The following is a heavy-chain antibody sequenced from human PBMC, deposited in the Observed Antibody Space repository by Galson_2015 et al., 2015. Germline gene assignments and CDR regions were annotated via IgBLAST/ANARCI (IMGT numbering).Heavy chain of an antibody. D-gene: IGHD3-3*01. Sequence: SLRLSCAASGFTFSDYYMSWIRQAPGKGLEWVSYISSSGSTIYYADSVKGRFTISRDNAKNSLYLQMNSLRAEDTAVYYCASPPYYDFWSSYYPDAFDIWGQGTMVTVSS. V-gene: IGHV3-11*01. CDR2: ISSSGSTI. J-gene: IGHJ3*02. CDR3: ASPPYYDFWSSYYPDAFDI. CDR1: GFTFSDYY.